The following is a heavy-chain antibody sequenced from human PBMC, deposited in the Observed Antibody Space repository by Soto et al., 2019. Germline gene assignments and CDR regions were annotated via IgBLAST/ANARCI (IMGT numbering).Heavy chain of an antibody. CDR1: GGTFSRYA. CDR3: AWGIALAGTSGSWFDP. CDR2: IIPIFGTA. J-gene: IGHJ5*02. D-gene: IGHD6-19*01. Sequence: QVQLVQSGAEVKKPGSSVKVSCKAAGGTFSRYAISWVRQAPGPGLEWMGGIIPIFGTANYAQKFQGRVTITADESTSTAYRKLSSLRSEDTAVYYCAWGIALAGTSGSWFDPWGQGTRVTVSS. V-gene: IGHV1-69*01.